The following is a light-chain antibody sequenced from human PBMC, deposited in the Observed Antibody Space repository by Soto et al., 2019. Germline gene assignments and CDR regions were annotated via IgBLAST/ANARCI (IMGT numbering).Light chain of an antibody. J-gene: IGKJ1*01. CDR3: QQYDYSRT. Sequence: DVQMTQSPSTLSASVGDSVTITCRASQSIAASLAWYQLKPGEAPKLLIYDVSNLESGVPSRFSGSGSGTEFSLTIRSLHTDDFANYYCQQYDYSRTFGQGTKVEIK. V-gene: IGKV1-5*01. CDR1: QSIAAS. CDR2: DVS.